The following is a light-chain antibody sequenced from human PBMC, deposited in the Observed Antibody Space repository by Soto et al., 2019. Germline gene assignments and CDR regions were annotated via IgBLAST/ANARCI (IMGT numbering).Light chain of an antibody. CDR2: TAS. J-gene: IGKJ1*01. V-gene: IGKV1-5*03. CDR1: QSLNKW. CDR3: QEYSAYSRA. Sequence: DIQMTQSPSTVSASVGDRVTITCRASQSLNKWLAWYQQTPGQAPKLLIYTASTLKSGVPSRFTGGGSGTEFTLTISSLQPADFATYYCQEYSAYSRAFGQGTKVDIK.